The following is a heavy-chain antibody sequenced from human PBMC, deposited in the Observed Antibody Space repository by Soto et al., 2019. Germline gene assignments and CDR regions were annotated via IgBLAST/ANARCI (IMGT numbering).Heavy chain of an antibody. Sequence: SETLSLTCTVYGAYMLNDYYYWRWVRQNPGKDLEWIGHMHHSGRTHYNPSLKSRVAISVDTSKNQFSLYLNSVTAADTAVYYCARWVEVSLDYFDSWGQGTPVTVS. J-gene: IGHJ4*02. V-gene: IGHV4-31*03. CDR3: ARWVEVSLDYFDS. CDR1: GAYMLNDYYY. CDR2: MHHSGRT. D-gene: IGHD2-15*01.